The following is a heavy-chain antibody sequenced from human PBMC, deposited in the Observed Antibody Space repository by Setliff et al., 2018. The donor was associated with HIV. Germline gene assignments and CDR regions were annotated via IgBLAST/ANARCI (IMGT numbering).Heavy chain of an antibody. CDR1: GFTFDDYA. Sequence: GGSLRLSCAASGFTFDDYAMHWVRQAPGKGLEWVLGISWNSGSIGYADSVKGRFTISRDNAKNSLYLQMNSLRAEDTALYYCAKDYGAMVRGVIITRHFDYWGQGTLVTVSS. D-gene: IGHD3-10*01. J-gene: IGHJ4*02. CDR2: ISWNSGSI. CDR3: AKDYGAMVRGVIITRHFDY. V-gene: IGHV3-9*01.